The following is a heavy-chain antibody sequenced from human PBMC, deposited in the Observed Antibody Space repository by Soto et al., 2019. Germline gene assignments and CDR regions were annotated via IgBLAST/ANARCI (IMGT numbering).Heavy chain of an antibody. J-gene: IGHJ5*02. CDR3: AKEPLGYCSGGSCYHNWFDP. V-gene: IGHV3-23*01. Sequence: GGSLRLSCAASGFTFSSYAMSWVRQAPGKGLEWVSAISGSGGSTYYADSVKGRFTISRDNSKNTLYLQMNSLRAEDTAVYYCAKEPLGYCSGGSCYHNWFDPWGQGALVTVSS. CDR2: ISGSGGST. D-gene: IGHD2-15*01. CDR1: GFTFSSYA.